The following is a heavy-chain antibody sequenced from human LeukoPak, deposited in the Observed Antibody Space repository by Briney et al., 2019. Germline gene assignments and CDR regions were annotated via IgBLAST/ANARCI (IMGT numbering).Heavy chain of an antibody. CDR1: GFTFSSYA. Sequence: PGGSLRLSCAASGFTFSSYAMHWVRQAPGKGLEWVSLIYSGGSTTYADSVKGRFTISKDNSKNTLYFQMNSLRAEDTAVYYCARVGHLGDAFDIWGQGTMVTVSS. D-gene: IGHD7-27*01. V-gene: IGHV3-53*01. J-gene: IGHJ3*02. CDR2: IYSGGST. CDR3: ARVGHLGDAFDI.